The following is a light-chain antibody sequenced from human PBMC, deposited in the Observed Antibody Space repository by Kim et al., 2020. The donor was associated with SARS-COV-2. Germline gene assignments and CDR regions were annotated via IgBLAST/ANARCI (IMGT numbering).Light chain of an antibody. V-gene: IGKV3-20*01. CDR1: QSVSSNY. Sequence: EVVLTQSPGTLSLSAGERATLSCRASQSVSSNYLAWYQQKPGQAPRLLIYDASSRATGIPDRSSGGGSGTDFTLTINRLEPEDFAVYYCQYYDTSPSWTFGQGTKVDIK. J-gene: IGKJ1*01. CDR3: QYYDTSPSWT. CDR2: DAS.